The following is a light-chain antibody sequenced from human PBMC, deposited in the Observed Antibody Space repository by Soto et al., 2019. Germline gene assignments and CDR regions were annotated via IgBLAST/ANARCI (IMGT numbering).Light chain of an antibody. CDR1: QSISSW. J-gene: IGKJ5*01. Sequence: DIQMTQSPSTLSASVGDRVTITCRASQSISSWLAWYQQKPGKAPKLLIYKASSLESGVPSRFSGSGSGTEFTLTISSLQPDDFATDYCQQYNSYPITFGQGTRLAIK. V-gene: IGKV1-5*03. CDR2: KAS. CDR3: QQYNSYPIT.